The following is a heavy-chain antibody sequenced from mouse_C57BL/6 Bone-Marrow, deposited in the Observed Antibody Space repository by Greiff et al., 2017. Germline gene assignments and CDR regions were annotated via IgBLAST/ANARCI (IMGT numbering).Heavy chain of an antibody. CDR2: IDPSASYT. D-gene: IGHD1-1*01. V-gene: IGHV1-69*01. CDR1: GYTFTSYW. Sequence: QVQLQQPGAELVMPGASVKLSCKASGYTFTSYWMHWVKQRPGQGLEWIGEIDPSASYTNYNQKFKGKSTLTVDKSSSTAYMQLSSLTSEDSAVYYCARTLVADYFDYWGQGTTLTVSS. CDR3: ARTLVADYFDY. J-gene: IGHJ2*01.